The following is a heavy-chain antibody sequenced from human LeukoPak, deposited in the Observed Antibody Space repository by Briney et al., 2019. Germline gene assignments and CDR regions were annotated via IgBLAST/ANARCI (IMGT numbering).Heavy chain of an antibody. V-gene: IGHV4-59*01. CDR1: GGSISSYY. J-gene: IGHJ4*02. CDR3: AGYAPLLGPDY. D-gene: IGHD3-10*01. Sequence: SETLSLTCTVSGGSISSYYWSWIRQPPGKGLEWIGYIYYSGSTNYNPSLKSRVTISVDTSKNQFSLKLSSVTAADTAVYYCAGYAPLLGPDYWGQGTLVTVSS. CDR2: IYYSGST.